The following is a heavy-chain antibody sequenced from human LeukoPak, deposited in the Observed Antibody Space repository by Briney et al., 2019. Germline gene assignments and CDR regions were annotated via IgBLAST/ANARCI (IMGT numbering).Heavy chain of an antibody. CDR1: GYSFNSQG. J-gene: IGHJ4*02. Sequence: GASVKVSCKASGYSFNSQGMNWVRQAPGQGLEWMGWISAYNGNTNYAQKLQGRVTMTTDTSTSTAYMELRSLRSDDTAVYYCARVPYYYDSSGYLDYWGQGTLVTVSS. CDR3: ARVPYYYDSSGYLDY. D-gene: IGHD3-22*01. CDR2: ISAYNGNT. V-gene: IGHV1-18*01.